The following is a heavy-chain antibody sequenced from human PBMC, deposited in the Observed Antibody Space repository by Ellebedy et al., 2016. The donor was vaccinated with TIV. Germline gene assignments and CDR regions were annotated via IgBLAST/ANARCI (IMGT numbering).Heavy chain of an antibody. D-gene: IGHD2-21*02. V-gene: IGHV3-74*01. J-gene: IGHJ4*02. CDR3: ARGGGCGSGDCWAFDY. CDR1: GFTFSSHW. Sequence: GESLKISCAASGFTFSSHWMHWVRQAPGKGLVWVSRINSDGSSTSYADSVKGRFTISRDNAKNTLYLQMNSRRAEDTAVYYCARGGGCGSGDCWAFDYWGQGTLVTVSS. CDR2: INSDGSST.